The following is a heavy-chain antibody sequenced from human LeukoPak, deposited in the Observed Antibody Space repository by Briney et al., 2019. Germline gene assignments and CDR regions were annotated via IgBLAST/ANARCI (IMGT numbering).Heavy chain of an antibody. CDR1: GYTFTNYG. J-gene: IGHJ4*02. Sequence: ASVKVSCKASGYTFTNYGFTWVRQAPGQGLEWMGWISAYNGNTNYAQKPQGRVTMTTDTSTSTAYMELRSLRSDDTAVYYCARGAPIRARDEYFDYWGQGTLVTVSS. CDR2: ISAYNGNT. CDR3: ARGAPIRARDEYFDY. D-gene: IGHD6-6*01. V-gene: IGHV1-18*01.